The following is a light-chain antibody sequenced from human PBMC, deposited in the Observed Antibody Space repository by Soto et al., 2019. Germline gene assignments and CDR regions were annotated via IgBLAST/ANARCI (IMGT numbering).Light chain of an antibody. Sequence: QSVLTQPASVSGSPGQSITISCTGTGSDVGAYNLVSWYQQYPDTAPKLIIYEVRNRPSGVSYRFTGSRSGNTASLTISALQADDESTFYCSSYTTTSTLLFGGGTKLTVL. J-gene: IGLJ3*02. V-gene: IGLV2-14*01. CDR2: EVR. CDR1: GSDVGAYNL. CDR3: SSYTTTSTLL.